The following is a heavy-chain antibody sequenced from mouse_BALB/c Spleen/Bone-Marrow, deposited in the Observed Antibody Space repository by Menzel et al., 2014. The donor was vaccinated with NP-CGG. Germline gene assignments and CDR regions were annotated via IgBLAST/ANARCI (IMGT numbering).Heavy chain of an antibody. CDR2: IWAGGST. J-gene: IGHJ3*01. Sequence: QVQLKESGPGLVAPSQSLSITCTVSGFSLSNYGVHWVRQPPGKGLEWLGVIWAGGSTNYNSALMSRLSINKDNSKSQVFLKMNSLQPDDTAMYYCARYYGSSDSWFAYWGRGTLVTVSA. CDR1: GFSLSNYG. D-gene: IGHD1-1*01. V-gene: IGHV2-9*02. CDR3: ARYYGSSDSWFAY.